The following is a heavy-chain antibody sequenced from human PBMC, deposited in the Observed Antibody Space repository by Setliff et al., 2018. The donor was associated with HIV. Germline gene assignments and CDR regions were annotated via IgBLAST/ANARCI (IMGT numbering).Heavy chain of an antibody. V-gene: IGHV4-61*02. D-gene: IGHD3-10*01. Sequence: SETLSLTCTVSGGSIDSGSYYWSWIRQPAGKGLEWIGRIYATGSTNYNPSLKSRVTISVDTSKNQFSLKLSSVTAADTAVYYCVRGLGRGSGTYYNPPGYWDPGTLVTVSS. J-gene: IGHJ4*02. CDR3: VRGLGRGSGTYYNPPGY. CDR2: IYATGST. CDR1: GGSIDSGSYY.